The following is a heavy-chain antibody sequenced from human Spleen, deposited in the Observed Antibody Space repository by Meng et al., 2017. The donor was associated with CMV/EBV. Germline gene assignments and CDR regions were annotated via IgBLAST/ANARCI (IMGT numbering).Heavy chain of an antibody. CDR1: GFTFSSYA. J-gene: IGHJ6*02. CDR2: ISGSGRST. V-gene: IGHV3-23*01. Sequence: GGSLRLSCSASGFTFSSYAMSWVRQAPGQGLDWVSAISGSGRSTYYADSVRGRFTISRDDSKNTLYLQMSSLRAEDTAVYYCAKDITRSTTYYYYYGMDVWGQGTTVTVSS. D-gene: IGHD2/OR15-2a*01. CDR3: AKDITRSTTYYYYYGMDV.